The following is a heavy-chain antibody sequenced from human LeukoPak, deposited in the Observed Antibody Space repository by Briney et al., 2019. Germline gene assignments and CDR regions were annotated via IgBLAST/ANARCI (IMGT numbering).Heavy chain of an antibody. Sequence: ASVKVPCKASGYTFTSYGISWVRQAPGQGLEWMGWISAYNGNTNYAQKLQGRVTMTTDTSTSTAYMELRSLRSDDTAVYYCARDPNYDILTGYYSDYWGQGTLVTVSS. D-gene: IGHD3-9*01. J-gene: IGHJ4*02. CDR3: ARDPNYDILTGYYSDY. CDR1: GYTFTSYG. CDR2: ISAYNGNT. V-gene: IGHV1-18*01.